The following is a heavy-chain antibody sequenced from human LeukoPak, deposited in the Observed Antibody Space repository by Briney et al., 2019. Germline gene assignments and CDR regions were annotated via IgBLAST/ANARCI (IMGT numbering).Heavy chain of an antibody. Sequence: GGSLRLSCAASGFTFSSTGMNWVRQAPGKGLEWVSYISSATSTIYYADSVKGRFTISRDNAKNSLYLQMNSLRAEDTAVYYCARDVTYYGGDWYDPWGQGTLVTVSS. CDR3: ARDVTYYGGDWYDP. J-gene: IGHJ5*02. V-gene: IGHV3-48*04. CDR1: GFTFSSTG. D-gene: IGHD4-23*01. CDR2: ISSATSTI.